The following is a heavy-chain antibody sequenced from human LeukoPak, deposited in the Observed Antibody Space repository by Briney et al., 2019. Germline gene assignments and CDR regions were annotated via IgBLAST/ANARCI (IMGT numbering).Heavy chain of an antibody. CDR1: GFTFSGYA. D-gene: IGHD6-6*01. J-gene: IGHJ4*02. V-gene: IGHV3-23*01. CDR2: ISGSGDST. CDR3: AKANSSSSPHFDY. Sequence: GSLRLSCAAPGFTFSGYALSWGRHAPGGGLWWGSTISGSGDSTYYADSVKGRFTISRDNSKNTLYLQMNSLRAEDTAVYYCAKANSSSSPHFDYWGQGALVTVSS.